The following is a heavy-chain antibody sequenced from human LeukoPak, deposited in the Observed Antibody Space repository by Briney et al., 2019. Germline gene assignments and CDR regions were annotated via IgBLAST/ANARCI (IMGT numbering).Heavy chain of an antibody. CDR2: ITDSGDKT. D-gene: IGHD3-3*01. CDR1: GFTFRSYV. J-gene: IGHJ5*02. CDR3: AKVSAHTNDFWSGYPSTGPFDN. Sequence: GGALRLSSAASGFTFRSYVLTWVRQAPGEGLEWGSSITDSGDKTFYAASVKGRFTISRDNSKNTPYLQLTRLRAEATAVYFCAKVSAHTNDFWSGYPSTGPFDNWGQGTLVTVSS. V-gene: IGHV3-23*01.